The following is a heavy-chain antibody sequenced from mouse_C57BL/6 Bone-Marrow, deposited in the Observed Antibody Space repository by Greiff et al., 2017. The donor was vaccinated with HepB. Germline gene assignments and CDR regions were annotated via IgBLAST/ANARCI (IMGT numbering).Heavy chain of an antibody. CDR2: IEPEDGET. J-gene: IGHJ3*01. CDR3: ARDYYDDEGFAG. Sequence: VQLQQSGAELVKPGASVTLSCTASGFNINDYYMHWVQQRPEQGLEWIGRIEPEDGETKYAPYFQGKATITADTSSNTAYLQLSSLTSEDTAVYYCARDYYDDEGFAGWGPGTLVTVAA. V-gene: IGHV14-2*01. D-gene: IGHD2-4*01. CDR1: GFNINDYY.